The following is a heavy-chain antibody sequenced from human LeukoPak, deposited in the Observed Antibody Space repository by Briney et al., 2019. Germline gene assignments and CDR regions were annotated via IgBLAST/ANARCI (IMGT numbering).Heavy chain of an antibody. Sequence: SQTLSLTCTVSGGSISSGGYYWSWIRQHPGKGLEWIGYIYYSGSTYYNPSLKSRVTISVDTSKNQFSLKLSSVTAADTAVYYCARESQHGGKSIGAFDIWGQGTMVTVSS. J-gene: IGHJ3*02. CDR2: IYYSGST. CDR3: ARESQHGGKSIGAFDI. CDR1: GGSISSGGYY. V-gene: IGHV4-31*03. D-gene: IGHD4-23*01.